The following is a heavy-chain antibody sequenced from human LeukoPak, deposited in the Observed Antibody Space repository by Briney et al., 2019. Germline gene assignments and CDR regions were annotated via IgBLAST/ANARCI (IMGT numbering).Heavy chain of an antibody. J-gene: IGHJ4*02. CDR2: ISDDESKK. Sequence: PGGSLRLSCAASGFTFSSYGMHWVRQTPGKGLEWVAVISDDESKKYYRDSVKGRFTISRDNSKNTLYLQMNSLRAEDTAVYYCAKDSLSQSQYSNHEDYWGQGTLVTVSS. CDR3: AKDSLSQSQYSNHEDY. D-gene: IGHD4-11*01. CDR1: GFTFSSYG. V-gene: IGHV3-30*18.